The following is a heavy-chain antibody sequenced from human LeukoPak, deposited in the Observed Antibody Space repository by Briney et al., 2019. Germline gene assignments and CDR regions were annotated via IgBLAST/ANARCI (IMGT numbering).Heavy chain of an antibody. CDR1: GGSISSYY. CDR2: IYYSGST. D-gene: IGHD3-3*01. J-gene: IGHJ4*02. Sequence: SETLSLTCTVSGGSISSYYWSWIRQPPGKGLEWIGYIYYSGSTNYNPSLKSRVTISVDTSKNQFSLKLSSVTDADTAVYYCAREGSRITIFGVVTDYPPYFDYWGQGTLVTVSS. CDR3: AREGSRITIFGVVTDYPPYFDY. V-gene: IGHV4-59*12.